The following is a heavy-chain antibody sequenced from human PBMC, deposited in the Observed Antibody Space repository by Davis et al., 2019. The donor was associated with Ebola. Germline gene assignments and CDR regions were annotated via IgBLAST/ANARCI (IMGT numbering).Heavy chain of an antibody. CDR2: INSDGSST. D-gene: IGHD6-19*01. CDR1: GFTFSSYW. CDR3: ARDGRYLYSSGLEFDY. Sequence: HTGGSLRLSCAASGFTFSSYWMHWVRQAPGKGLVWVSRINSDGSSTSYADSVKGRFTISRDNAKNSLYLQMNSLRDEDTAVYYCARDGRYLYSSGLEFDYWGQGTLVTVSS. J-gene: IGHJ4*02. V-gene: IGHV3-74*01.